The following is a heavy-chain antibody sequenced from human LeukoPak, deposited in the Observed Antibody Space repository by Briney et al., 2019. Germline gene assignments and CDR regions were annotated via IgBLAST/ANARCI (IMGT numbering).Heavy chain of an antibody. J-gene: IGHJ4*02. Sequence: GGSLRLSCAASGFTFSSYSMNWVRQAPGKGLEWVSYISSSSSTIYYADSVKGRFTISRDNAKNSLYLQMNSLRAEDTAVYYCARLGGGEGFDYWGQGTLVTVSS. D-gene: IGHD3-16*01. CDR2: ISSSSSTI. CDR1: GFTFSSYS. V-gene: IGHV3-48*04. CDR3: ARLGGGEGFDY.